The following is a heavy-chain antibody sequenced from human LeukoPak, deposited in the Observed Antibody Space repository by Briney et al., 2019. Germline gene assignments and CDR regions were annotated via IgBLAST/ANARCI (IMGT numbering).Heavy chain of an antibody. CDR1: GFIFTSYS. J-gene: IGHJ4*02. CDR3: ARGFHRYNYDSGAYSVY. Sequence: GGSLRLSCAASGFIFTSYSMNWVRQAPGKGLEWISYISSSSSAIYYADSVRGRFTISRDNAKNSLYLQMNSLRAEDTAVYYCARGFHRYNYDSGAYSVYWGQGTLVTVSS. V-gene: IGHV3-48*01. CDR2: ISSSSSAI. D-gene: IGHD3-22*01.